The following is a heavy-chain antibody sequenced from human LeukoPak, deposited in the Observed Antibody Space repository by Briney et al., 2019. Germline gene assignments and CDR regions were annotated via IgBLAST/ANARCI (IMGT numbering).Heavy chain of an antibody. CDR1: GFTFSSDS. V-gene: IGHV3-21*01. D-gene: IGHD3-3*01. J-gene: IGHJ4*02. Sequence: PGGSLRLSCAASGFTFSSDSMNWVRQAPGKGLEWVSSISSRSSYIYYADSVEGRFTISRDNAKNSLYLQMNSLRAEDTAVYYCARDPLGDTIFGVVSPTTYYFDYWGQGTLVTVSS. CDR2: ISSRSSYI. CDR3: ARDPLGDTIFGVVSPTTYYFDY.